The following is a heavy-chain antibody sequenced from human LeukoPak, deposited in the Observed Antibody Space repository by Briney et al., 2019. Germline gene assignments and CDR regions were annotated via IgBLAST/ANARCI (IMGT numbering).Heavy chain of an antibody. CDR1: GGSFSGYY. CDR3: AGAGYSSGWYTAAFDY. J-gene: IGHJ4*02. D-gene: IGHD6-19*01. Sequence: SETLSLTCAVYGGSFSGYYWSWIRQPPGKGLEWIGEINHSGSTNYNPSLKSRVTISVDTSKNQFSLKLSSVTAADTAVYYCAGAGYSSGWYTAAFDYWGQGTLVTVSS. V-gene: IGHV4-34*01. CDR2: INHSGST.